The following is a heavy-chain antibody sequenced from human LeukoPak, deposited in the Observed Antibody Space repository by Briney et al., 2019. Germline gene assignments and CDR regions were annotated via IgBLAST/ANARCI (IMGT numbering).Heavy chain of an antibody. V-gene: IGHV1-46*01. J-gene: IGHJ4*02. D-gene: IGHD2-15*01. CDR2: INPSGGST. Sequence: ASVKVSCKASGYTFTSYYIHWVRQAPGQGLEWVGMINPSGGSTSYAQRFQGRVTVTTDTSTGTVYMQLSSLGSEDTAVYYCARERRSWGEDFWGQGTLVTVSS. CDR3: ARERRSWGEDF. CDR1: GYTFTSYY.